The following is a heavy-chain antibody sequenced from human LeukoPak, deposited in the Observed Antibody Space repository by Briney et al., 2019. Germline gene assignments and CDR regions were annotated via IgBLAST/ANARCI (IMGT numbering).Heavy chain of an antibody. V-gene: IGHV3-7*01. Sequence: GGSLRLSCAASAFTFSRYWTTWVRQAPEKGLEWVANINEDGSEKYYLDSVRGRFTISRDNAKNSLYLQMDSLRAEDTAVYYCARLFVYGSGAEAFDYWGQGALVTVSS. CDR3: ARLFVYGSGAEAFDY. CDR2: INEDGSEK. CDR1: AFTFSRYW. D-gene: IGHD3-10*01. J-gene: IGHJ4*02.